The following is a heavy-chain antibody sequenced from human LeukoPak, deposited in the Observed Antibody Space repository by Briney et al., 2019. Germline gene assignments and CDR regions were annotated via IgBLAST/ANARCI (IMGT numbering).Heavy chain of an antibody. Sequence: KASETLSLTCTVSGDSISSYYASWNRQPPGKGLDCIGHIYHSASTNYNPFLKSRCSMSVDTSKNQFSMKLTSVTAADAAVYFCAIHGCTGGSCYYNWFDPWGQGTLVTVSS. CDR3: AIHGCTGGSCYYNWFDP. CDR2: IYHSAST. CDR1: GDSISSYY. J-gene: IGHJ5*02. D-gene: IGHD2-15*01. V-gene: IGHV4-59*08.